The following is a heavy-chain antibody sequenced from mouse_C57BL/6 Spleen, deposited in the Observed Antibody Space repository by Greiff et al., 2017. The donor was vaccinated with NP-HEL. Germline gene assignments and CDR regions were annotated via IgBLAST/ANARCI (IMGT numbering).Heavy chain of an antibody. CDR3: ARRWLEDAMDY. CDR2: IYPRDGST. CDR1: GYTFTDHT. J-gene: IGHJ4*01. Sequence: VKLQESDAELVKPGASVKISCKVSGYTFTDHTIHWMKQRPEQGLEWIGYIYPRDGSTKYNEKLKGKVTLTADKSSSTDYMQLNSLTSEDSAVYFCARRWLEDAMDYWGQGTSVTVSS. D-gene: IGHD2-3*01. V-gene: IGHV1-78*01.